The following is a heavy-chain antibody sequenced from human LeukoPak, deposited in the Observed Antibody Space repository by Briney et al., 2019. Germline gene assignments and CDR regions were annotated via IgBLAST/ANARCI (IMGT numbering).Heavy chain of an antibody. CDR3: ARDYNGMDV. CDR1: GGSIISSSYD. Sequence: SETLSFTVTVSGGSIISSSYDWGWIRQPPGRGLEWIESIYNSGTTYYNPSLKSRVTISVDTAKNQFSLQLSSVTAADTAVYYCARDYNGMDVWGQGTTVTVSS. CDR2: IYNSGTT. V-gene: IGHV4-39*02. D-gene: IGHD3-10*01. J-gene: IGHJ6*02.